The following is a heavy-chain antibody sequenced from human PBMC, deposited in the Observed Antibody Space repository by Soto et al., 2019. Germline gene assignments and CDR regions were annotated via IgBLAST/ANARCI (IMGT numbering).Heavy chain of an antibody. CDR2: ISGSGDTI. D-gene: IGHD2-2*01. V-gene: IGHV3-11*01. J-gene: IGHJ5*02. Sequence: QVHLVESGGGLVKPGGSLRLSCAASGFTFSDYYMHWIRQAPGKGLEWVSYISGSGDTIHYADSVQGRFTISRDNAKSSLYLPISSLRAEDTAVYYCARVGCSASCFSDWFDPWGQGTLVTVSS. CDR3: ARVGCSASCFSDWFDP. CDR1: GFTFSDYY.